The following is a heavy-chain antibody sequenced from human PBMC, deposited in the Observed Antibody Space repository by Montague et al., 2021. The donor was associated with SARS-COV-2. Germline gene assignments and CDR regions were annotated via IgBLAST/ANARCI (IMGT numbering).Heavy chain of an antibody. CDR2: IYHGGFT. V-gene: IGHV4-38-2*02. CDR3: ARAYCGGDCNYLYIWFDS. CDR1: GYSISSGSF. J-gene: IGHJ5*01. D-gene: IGHD2-21*01. Sequence: SETLSLTCSVSGYSISSGSFWGWIRQPPGKGLEWIGAIYHGGFTXXNPSLKSRLTMSLDTSKNQFSLRLSSVTAADTAIYYCARAYCGGDCNYLYIWFDSWGQGALVTVSS.